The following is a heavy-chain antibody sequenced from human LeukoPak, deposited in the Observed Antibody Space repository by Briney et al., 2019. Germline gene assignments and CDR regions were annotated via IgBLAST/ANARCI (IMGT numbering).Heavy chain of an antibody. CDR3: ARGSSSWFDY. CDR1: GGSFSGYY. V-gene: IGHV4-34*01. J-gene: IGHJ4*02. CDR2: INHSGST. D-gene: IGHD6-13*01. Sequence: SETLSLTCAVYGGSFSGYYWSWIRQPPGKGLEWIGEINHSGSTNYNPSLKSRVTISVDTSKNQFSLKLSSVTAADTAVYYCARGSSSWFDYWGQGTLVTVSS.